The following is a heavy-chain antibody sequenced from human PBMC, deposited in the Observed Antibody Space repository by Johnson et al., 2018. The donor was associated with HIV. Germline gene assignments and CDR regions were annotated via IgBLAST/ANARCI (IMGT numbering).Heavy chain of an antibody. Sequence: QVQLVESGGGVVQPGRSLRLSCAASGFTFSSYGMHWVRQAPGKGLEWVAVISYDGSKKYYADSVKGRFTISRDNSKNTLYLQMNSLRAEDTAVYYCAKRIANNPASDAFDIWGQGTMVTVSS. D-gene: IGHD2-21*01. CDR1: GFTFSSYG. CDR3: AKRIANNPASDAFDI. CDR2: ISYDGSKK. V-gene: IGHV3-33*05. J-gene: IGHJ3*02.